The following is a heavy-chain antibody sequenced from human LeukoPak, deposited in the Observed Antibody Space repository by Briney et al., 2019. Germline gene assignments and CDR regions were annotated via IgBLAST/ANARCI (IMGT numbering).Heavy chain of an antibody. CDR2: VIPDSGAT. CDR1: GYTFTPYY. J-gene: IGHJ5*02. D-gene: IGHD2-21*01. V-gene: IGHV1-2*02. Sequence: SGRVSCKPSGYTFTPYYIHCVRHAPGQGLGGRGWVIPDSGATKYAQKFQRRVTMTRHTYISTAYMELSSMTPDDAAVYYCARACGGTSCHLNAWRQGSL. CDR3: ARACGGTSCHLNA.